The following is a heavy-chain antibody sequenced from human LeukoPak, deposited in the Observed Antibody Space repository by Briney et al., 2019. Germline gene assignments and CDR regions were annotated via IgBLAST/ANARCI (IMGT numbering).Heavy chain of an antibody. V-gene: IGHV3-30*02. CDR1: GFTFSSYG. Sequence: PGGSLRLSCAASGFTFSSYGMHWVRQAPGKGLEWVAFIRYDGSNKYYADSVKGRFTISRDNSKNTLYLQMNSLRAEDTAVYYCAKEGVLLWFVGFFDYWGQGTLVTVSS. CDR3: AKEGVLLWFVGFFDY. J-gene: IGHJ4*02. CDR2: IRYDGSNK. D-gene: IGHD3-10*01.